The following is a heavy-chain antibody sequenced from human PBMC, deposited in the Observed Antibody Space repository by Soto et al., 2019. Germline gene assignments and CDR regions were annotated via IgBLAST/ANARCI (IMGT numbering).Heavy chain of an antibody. V-gene: IGHV1-18*01. Sequence: VGPVKVSCKTSGYTFTRNGISWVRQAPGQGLEWMGWISPNSGNTKYAQKLQGRVIMTTDTSTSTAYMELRSLRSDDTAVYYCVKDRDSNSWPSRDVWGPGTTVTVSS. CDR1: GYTFTRNG. J-gene: IGHJ6*02. CDR3: VKDRDSNSWPSRDV. CDR2: ISPNSGNT. D-gene: IGHD3-22*01.